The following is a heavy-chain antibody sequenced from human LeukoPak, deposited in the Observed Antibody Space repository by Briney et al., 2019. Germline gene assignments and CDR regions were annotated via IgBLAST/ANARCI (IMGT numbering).Heavy chain of an antibody. D-gene: IGHD6-13*01. CDR2: INPNSGGT. J-gene: IGHJ4*02. V-gene: IGHV1-2*02. CDR3: ARDKGSAAGTLDY. Sequence: ASVKVSCKASGYTFTGYYTHWVRQAPGQGLEWMGWINPNSGGTNYAQKFQGRVTMTRDASISTAYMELSRLRSDDTAVYYCARDKGSAAGTLDYWGQGTLVTVSS. CDR1: GYTFTGYY.